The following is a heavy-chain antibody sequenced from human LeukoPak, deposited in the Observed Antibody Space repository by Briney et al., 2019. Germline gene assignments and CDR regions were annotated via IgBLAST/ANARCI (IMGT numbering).Heavy chain of an antibody. CDR3: AKALTVGATKRGPFDY. Sequence: GGSLRLSCAASGFTFYDYAMHWVRHAPGKGLEWVSGISWNSGSIGYADSEKGRFTISRDNAKNSLYLQMNSLRAEDTALYYCAKALTVGATKRGPFDYWGQGTLVTVSS. V-gene: IGHV3-9*01. J-gene: IGHJ4*02. CDR2: ISWNSGSI. D-gene: IGHD1-26*01. CDR1: GFTFYDYA.